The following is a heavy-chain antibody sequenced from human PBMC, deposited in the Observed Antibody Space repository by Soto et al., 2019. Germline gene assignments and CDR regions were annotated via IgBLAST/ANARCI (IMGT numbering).Heavy chain of an antibody. D-gene: IGHD2-21*02. CDR3: VRTAREGAVAPHWFDR. Sequence: SETLSLTCTVSGASIRSTDYYWSWIRQAPGKGLEWIGYVFYTGSTYYNPSLMSRLTISVDTSKNQFSLKLTSVTAAETAVYYCVRTAREGAVAPHWFDRWGQGTQVTVSS. CDR1: GASIRSTDYY. V-gene: IGHV4-30-4*01. J-gene: IGHJ5*02. CDR2: VFYTGST.